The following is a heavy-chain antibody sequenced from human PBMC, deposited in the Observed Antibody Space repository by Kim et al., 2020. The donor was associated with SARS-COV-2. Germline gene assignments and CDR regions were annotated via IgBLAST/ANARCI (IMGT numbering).Heavy chain of an antibody. Sequence: ETLSLTCAVYVGSFDPYYWTWIRQSPGRGLEWIGEINHSGSANYNPSLKSRVTISVDTSKNQFSLSLRSVTAADTAVYYCARSGYCTSSTCDRGRNWFDPWSQGTLVIVSS. D-gene: IGHD2-2*03. J-gene: IGHJ5*02. CDR1: VGSFDPYY. V-gene: IGHV4-34*01. CDR3: ARSGYCTSSTCDRGRNWFDP. CDR2: INHSGSA.